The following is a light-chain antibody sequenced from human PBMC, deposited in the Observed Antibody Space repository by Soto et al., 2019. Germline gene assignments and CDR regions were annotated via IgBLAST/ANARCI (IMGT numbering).Light chain of an antibody. V-gene: IGKV1-5*03. CDR1: QSISSL. CDR3: QQYYNYPLT. CDR2: KAS. J-gene: IGKJ5*01. Sequence: DIQMTQSPSTLSASVGDRVTITCRASQSISSLLAWYQQKPGRAPTLVIYKASTLESGVPSRFSGSGSGTEFTLTISSLQPDDFATYYCQQYYNYPLTFGQGTRLEIK.